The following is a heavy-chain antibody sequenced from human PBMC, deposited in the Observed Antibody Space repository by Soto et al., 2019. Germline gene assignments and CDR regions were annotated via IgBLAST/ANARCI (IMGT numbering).Heavy chain of an antibody. CDR1: GFTFSSYA. J-gene: IGHJ4*02. CDR2: ISGSGGST. Sequence: SGGSLRLSCAASGFTFSSYAMSWVRQAPGKGLEWVSAISGSGGSTYYADSVKGRFTISRDNSKNTLYLQMNSLRAEDTAVYYCAKSRQYSSGWPFDSWGQGTLVTVS. D-gene: IGHD6-19*01. V-gene: IGHV3-23*01. CDR3: AKSRQYSSGWPFDS.